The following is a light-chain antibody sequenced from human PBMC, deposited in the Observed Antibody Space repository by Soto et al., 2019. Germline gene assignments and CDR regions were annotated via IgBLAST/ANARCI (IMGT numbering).Light chain of an antibody. Sequence: DIVMTQSPDSLAVSLGERATINCKSSQSVLYSPNNKNYLAWYQQKPGQPPKLLLYWASMRESGAPDRFSGSGSGTDFTLTISSLQAEDVAVYYCHQYASSPWTFGPGTKVEIK. CDR1: QSVLYSPNNKNY. CDR2: WAS. J-gene: IGKJ1*01. CDR3: HQYASSPWT. V-gene: IGKV4-1*01.